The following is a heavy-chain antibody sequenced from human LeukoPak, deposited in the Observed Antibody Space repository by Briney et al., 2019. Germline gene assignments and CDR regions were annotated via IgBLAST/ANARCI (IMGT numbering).Heavy chain of an antibody. V-gene: IGHV1-2*02. CDR1: GYTFTGYY. Sequence: ASVKVSCKASGYTFTGYYMHWVRQAPGQGLEWMGWINPNSGGTNYAQKFQGRVTMTRDTSISTAYMELSRLRSDDTAVYYCARDGPLEAVAGAGYYYMDVWGKGTTVTVSS. D-gene: IGHD6-19*01. CDR2: INPNSGGT. CDR3: ARDGPLEAVAGAGYYYMDV. J-gene: IGHJ6*03.